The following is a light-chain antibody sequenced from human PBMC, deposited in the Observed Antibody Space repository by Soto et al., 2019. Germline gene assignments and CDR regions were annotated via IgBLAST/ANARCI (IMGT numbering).Light chain of an antibody. CDR1: QNIYTW. J-gene: IGKJ1*01. Sequence: DYHVTQAPSTLSASVGYRFTITCRASQNIYTWLAWYQQKPVIAPKLLLHKASTLESGVPSRFRGSGFGTEFTLTISGLQPEDFATYYCLQHNVFPRTFGQGTKVDIK. V-gene: IGKV1-5*03. CDR2: KAS. CDR3: LQHNVFPRT.